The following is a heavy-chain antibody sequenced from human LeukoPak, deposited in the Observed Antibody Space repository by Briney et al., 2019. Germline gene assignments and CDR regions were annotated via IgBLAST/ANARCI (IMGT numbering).Heavy chain of an antibody. Sequence: HPSETLSLTRAVYGGSFSGYYWSWIRQPPGKGLEWIGEINHSGSTNYNPSLKSRVTISVDTSKNQFSLKLSSVTAADTAVYYCANRPSKYYYGSGSYADYWGQGTLVTVSS. D-gene: IGHD3-10*01. V-gene: IGHV4-34*01. CDR3: ANRPSKYYYGSGSYADY. J-gene: IGHJ4*02. CDR2: INHSGST. CDR1: GGSFSGYY.